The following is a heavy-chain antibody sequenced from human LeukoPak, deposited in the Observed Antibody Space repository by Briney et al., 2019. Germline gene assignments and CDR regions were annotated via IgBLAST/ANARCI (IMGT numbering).Heavy chain of an antibody. V-gene: IGHV1-3*01. CDR2: INAGNGNT. Sequence: ASVKVSCKASGYTFTSYAMHWVRQAPGQRLEWMGWINAGNGNTKYSQKFQGRVTITRDTSASTAYMELSSLRSEDTAVYYCARVVGFHCSSTSCYGYYFDYWGQGTLVTVSS. D-gene: IGHD2-2*01. J-gene: IGHJ4*02. CDR1: GYTFTSYA. CDR3: ARVVGFHCSSTSCYGYYFDY.